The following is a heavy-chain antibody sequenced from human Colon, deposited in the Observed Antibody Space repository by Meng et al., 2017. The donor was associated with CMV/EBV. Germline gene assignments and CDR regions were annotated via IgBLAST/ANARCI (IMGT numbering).Heavy chain of an antibody. CDR2: VYYSGTT. J-gene: IGHJ5*02. CDR3: ARVPSSSGCNNVDP. V-gene: IGHV4-30-4*08. CDR1: SGDYG. Sequence: SGDYGWSWIREPPGKGLEWIAYVYYSGTTPYYNPSLKSRLTISLDASKNQFSLMLNSVTAADTAVYYCARVPSSSGCNNVDPWGPGILVTVSS. D-gene: IGHD6-6*01.